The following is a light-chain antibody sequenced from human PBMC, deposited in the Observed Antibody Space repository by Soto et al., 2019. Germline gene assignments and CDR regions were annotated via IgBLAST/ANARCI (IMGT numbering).Light chain of an antibody. Sequence: QSALTQPASVSGSPGQSITISCTETRSDIGSYIYVSWYQQHPGKAPKLMIYEVSNRPSGVSNRFSGSKSGNTASLTISGLQAEDEADYYCSSYTSSSTLVLFGGGTKLTVL. CDR3: SSYTSSSTLVL. V-gene: IGLV2-14*01. J-gene: IGLJ2*01. CDR2: EVS. CDR1: RSDIGSYIY.